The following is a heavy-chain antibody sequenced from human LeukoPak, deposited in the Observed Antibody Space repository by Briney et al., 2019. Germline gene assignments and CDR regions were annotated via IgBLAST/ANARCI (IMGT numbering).Heavy chain of an antibody. Sequence: SETLSLTCTVSGGSISSGGYYWSWIRQPPGKGLEWIVYIYHSGSTYYNPSLKSRVTISVDRSKNQFSLKLSSVTAADTAVYYCAADPNHYEILSGYQTWNYWGQGTLVTVSS. D-gene: IGHD3-9*01. V-gene: IGHV4-30-2*01. CDR3: AADPNHYEILSGYQTWNY. J-gene: IGHJ4*02. CDR2: IYHSGST. CDR1: GGSISSGGYY.